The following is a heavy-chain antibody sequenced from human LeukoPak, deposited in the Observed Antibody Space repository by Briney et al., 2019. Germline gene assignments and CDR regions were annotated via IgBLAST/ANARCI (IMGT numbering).Heavy chain of an antibody. CDR2: ISHDGNSK. D-gene: IGHD3-22*01. V-gene: IGHV3-30-3*01. CDR3: ARSRSIKMMVVVTTYFFEY. Sequence: PGGSLRLSCAASGFIFSNYALHWVRQAPGKGLELVAVISHDGNSKYYADSVKGRFTISRDNSKNTLYLQMDSLRAEDTAVYYCARSRSIKMMVVVTTYFFEYWGQGTLVTVSS. J-gene: IGHJ4*02. CDR1: GFIFSNYA.